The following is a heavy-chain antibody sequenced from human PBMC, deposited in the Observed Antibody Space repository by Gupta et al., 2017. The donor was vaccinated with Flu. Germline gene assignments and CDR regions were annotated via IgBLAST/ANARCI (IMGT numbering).Heavy chain of an antibody. CDR2: MSDDGSNQ. D-gene: IGHD1-7*01. Sequence: QVQLVQSGGGVVLPGSSLRLSCAASGFIFSDYGMHWVRQVPGKGLEWTAVMSDDGSNQWYADSVRGRFTISRDNSENTLILQMNSLRRDDTAVYYCAKGGRHNWNFDGDYWGQGTLVTVSS. CDR3: AKGGRHNWNFDGDY. J-gene: IGHJ4*02. CDR1: GFIFSDYG. V-gene: IGHV3-30*18.